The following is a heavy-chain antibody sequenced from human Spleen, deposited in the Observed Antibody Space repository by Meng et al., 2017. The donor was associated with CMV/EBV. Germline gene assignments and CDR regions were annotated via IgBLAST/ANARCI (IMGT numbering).Heavy chain of an antibody. CDR3: ARAPAYSSYEAWFDP. Sequence: SGGSISSKNYYWSWIRQHPGKGLEWVGYIYYSGTTYYNPSLESRITISVNTSKNQFSLKLSSVTAADTAVYYCARAPAYSSYEAWFDPWGQGTLVTVSS. CDR1: GGSISSKNYY. CDR2: IYYSGTT. V-gene: IGHV4-31*02. J-gene: IGHJ5*02. D-gene: IGHD4-11*01.